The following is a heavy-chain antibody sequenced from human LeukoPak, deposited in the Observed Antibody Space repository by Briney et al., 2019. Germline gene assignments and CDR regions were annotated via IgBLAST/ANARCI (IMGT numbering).Heavy chain of an antibody. CDR3: ARDTYYYGSSGYQGAFDI. CDR1: GGSFSGYY. Sequence: PSETLSLTCAVYGGSFSGYYWSWIRQPPGKGLEWIGEINHSGSTNYNPSPKSRVTISVDTSKNQFSLKLSSVTAADTAVYYCARDTYYYGSSGYQGAFDIWGQGTMVTVSS. V-gene: IGHV4-34*01. CDR2: INHSGST. D-gene: IGHD3-22*01. J-gene: IGHJ3*02.